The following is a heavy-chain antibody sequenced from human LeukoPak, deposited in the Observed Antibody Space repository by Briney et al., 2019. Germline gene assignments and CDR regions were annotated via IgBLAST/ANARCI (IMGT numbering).Heavy chain of an antibody. CDR1: GGSISSGSYY. Sequence: SQTLSLTCTVSGGSISSGSYYWSWIRQPAGKGLEWIGRIYTRGSTNYNPSLKSRVTISVDTSKNQFSLKLSSVTAADTAVYYCARARVVVTASLHDAFDIWGQGTMVTVSS. CDR2: IYTRGST. J-gene: IGHJ3*02. CDR3: ARARVVVTASLHDAFDI. D-gene: IGHD2-21*02. V-gene: IGHV4-61*02.